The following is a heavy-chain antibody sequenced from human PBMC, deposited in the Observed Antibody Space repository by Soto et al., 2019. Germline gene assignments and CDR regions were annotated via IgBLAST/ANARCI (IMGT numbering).Heavy chain of an antibody. CDR3: ASGGRTDAFDI. CDR2: ISGSGGST. Sequence: GASLSLSSEAPGFTFSSYAMSWVRQAPGKGLEWVSAISGSGGSTYYADSVKGRVTISRDNSKNTLYLQMNSLRAEDTAVYYCASGGRTDAFDIWGQGTMVTVSS. D-gene: IGHD3-16*01. CDR1: GFTFSSYA. V-gene: IGHV3-23*01. J-gene: IGHJ3*02.